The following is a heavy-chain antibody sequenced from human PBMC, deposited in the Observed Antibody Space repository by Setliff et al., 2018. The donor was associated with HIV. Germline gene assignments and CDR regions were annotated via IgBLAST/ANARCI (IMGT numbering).Heavy chain of an antibody. V-gene: IGHV4-38-2*01. CDR3: ARHAIVDTAGRGFDY. CDR2: IYYSGST. Sequence: PSETLSLTCAVSGYSISSGYYWGWIRQPPGKGLEWIASIYYSGSTYYNSSLKSRVTISVDTSKNQFSLKLSSVTATDTAVYYCARHAIVDTAGRGFDYWGQGTLVTVSS. J-gene: IGHJ4*02. CDR1: GYSISSGYY. D-gene: IGHD5-18*01.